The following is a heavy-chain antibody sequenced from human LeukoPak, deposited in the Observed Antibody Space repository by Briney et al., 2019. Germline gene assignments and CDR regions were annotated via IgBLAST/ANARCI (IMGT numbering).Heavy chain of an antibody. V-gene: IGHV1-2*02. J-gene: IGHJ4*02. D-gene: IGHD2-21*02. CDR2: INPHSGGT. CDR3: VREGNELLSKNFDY. Sequence: ASVKVSCKASGFTFTGYYIHWVRQAPGQGLEWMGYINPHSGGTNSPQKFQGRVTMTTDTSISAAYMELSSLISDDTAMCYCVREGNELLSKNFDYWGQGILVTVS. CDR1: GFTFTGYY.